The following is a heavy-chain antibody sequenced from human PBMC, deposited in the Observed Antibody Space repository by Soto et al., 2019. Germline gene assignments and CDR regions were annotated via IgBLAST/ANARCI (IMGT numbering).Heavy chain of an antibody. J-gene: IGHJ5*02. CDR1: GYTFSNYG. D-gene: IGHD2-2*01. CDR3: ARVVPGAEAWFGP. Sequence: QVQLVQSGGEVKRPGAAVKVYCKTSGYTFSNYGITWVRQAPGQPLEWLGWISLYSDGTNYAQKFQSRVSMTTDTSTTTAYMELRSLRSDDTAVYYCARVVPGAEAWFGPWGQGTLVNVSS. V-gene: IGHV1-18*01. CDR2: ISLYSDGT.